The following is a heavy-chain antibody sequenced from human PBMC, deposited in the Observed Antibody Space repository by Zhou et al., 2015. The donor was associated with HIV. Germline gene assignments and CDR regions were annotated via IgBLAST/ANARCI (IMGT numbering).Heavy chain of an antibody. CDR1: GGNFNTYA. V-gene: IGHV1-69*06. CDR2: IIPVFAKA. CDR3: ARDRGGARPDWRYFDL. J-gene: IGHJ2*01. Sequence: QVQLVQSGSAVKKPGSSVKISCKPSGGNFNTYAISWVRQAPGHGLEWMGGIIPVFAKANYARKFKGRVTLTADRSTNTAYMEMRSLRSEDTAVYYCARDRGGARPDWRYFDLWGRGTLVSVSS. D-gene: IGHD6-6*01.